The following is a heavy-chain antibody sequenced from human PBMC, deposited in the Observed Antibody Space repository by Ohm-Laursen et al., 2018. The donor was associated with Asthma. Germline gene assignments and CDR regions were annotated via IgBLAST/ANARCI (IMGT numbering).Heavy chain of an antibody. Sequence: ASVKASCKVSGYSVTSYAFSWVRQAPGQRPEWMGWIYIANTNYAPKFRDRVTLTTDTSTNTLYMDLRSLRSDDTAVYYCVRDVVDRFDHWGQGSLVIVSP. CDR2: IYIANT. J-gene: IGHJ4*02. CDR1: GYSVTSYA. V-gene: IGHV1-18*04. CDR3: VRDVVDRFDH. D-gene: IGHD2-21*01.